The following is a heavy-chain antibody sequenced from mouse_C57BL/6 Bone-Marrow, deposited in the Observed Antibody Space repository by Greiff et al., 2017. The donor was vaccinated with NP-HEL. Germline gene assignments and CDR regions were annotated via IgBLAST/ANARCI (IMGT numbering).Heavy chain of an antibody. CDR3: ARGEGFDY. V-gene: IGHV1-69*01. CDR1: GYTFTSYW. CDR2: IDPSDSYT. Sequence: QVQLQQPGAELVMPGASVKLSCKASGYTFTSYWMHWVKQRPGQGLEWIGEIDPSDSYTNYNQKFKGKSTLTVDKSSSTAYLQLSSLTSTTSAVYYCARGEGFDYWGQGTTLTVSS. J-gene: IGHJ2*01.